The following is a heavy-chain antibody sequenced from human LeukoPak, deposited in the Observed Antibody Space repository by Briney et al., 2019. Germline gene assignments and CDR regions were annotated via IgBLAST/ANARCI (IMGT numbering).Heavy chain of an antibody. J-gene: IGHJ3*02. CDR3: ATTGYRGFDI. D-gene: IGHD5-18*01. CDR1: GGSISSYY. Sequence: PSETLSLTCTVSGGSISSYYWSWIRQPPGKGLEWIGYISYSRSTNYNPSLKTRVTLSVETSKNQFSLKLSFVTAADTAVYYCATTGYRGFDIWGQGTMVTVSS. CDR2: ISYSRST. V-gene: IGHV4-59*01.